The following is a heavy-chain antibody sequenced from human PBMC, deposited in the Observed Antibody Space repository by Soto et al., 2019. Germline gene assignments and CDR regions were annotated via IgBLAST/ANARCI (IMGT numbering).Heavy chain of an antibody. CDR2: ISSVDSII. CDR3: ARDLGYYASSGYFDY. V-gene: IGHV3-11*01. D-gene: IGHD3-22*01. J-gene: IGHJ4*02. CDR1: GFTFSDYY. Sequence: QVQLVESGGGLVEPGGSLRLSCAASGFTFSDYYMSWIRQAPGKGLEWISYISSVDSIIYYADSVKGRFTISRDNAKNSLFLQMNSLRAEDTAVYYCARDLGYYASSGYFDYWGQGTLVTVSS.